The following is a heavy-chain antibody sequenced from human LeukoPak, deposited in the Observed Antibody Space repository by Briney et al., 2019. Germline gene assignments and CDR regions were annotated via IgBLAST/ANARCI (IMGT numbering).Heavy chain of an antibody. CDR2: INHSGST. CDR1: GGSFSGYY. Sequence: PSETLSLTCAVYGGSFSGYYWSWIRQPPGKGLEWIGEINHSGSTNYNPSLKSRVTISVDTSKNQFSLKLSSVTAADTAVYYCARATKRWLHPNWFDPWGQGTLVTVSS. D-gene: IGHD5-12*01. V-gene: IGHV4-34*01. CDR3: ARATKRWLHPNWFDP. J-gene: IGHJ5*02.